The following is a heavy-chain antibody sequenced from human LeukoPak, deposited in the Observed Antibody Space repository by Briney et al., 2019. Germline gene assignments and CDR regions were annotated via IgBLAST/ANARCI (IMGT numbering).Heavy chain of an antibody. V-gene: IGHV4-4*07. CDR2: IYTSGST. CDR3: ARDEVNWVYYDSSGYYYNWFDP. J-gene: IGHJ5*02. D-gene: IGHD3-22*01. Sequence: SETLSLTCTVSGGSISSYCWSWIRQPAGKGLEWIGRIYTSGSTNYNPSLKSRVTMSVDTSKNQFSLKLSSVTAADTAVYYCARDEVNWVYYDSSGYYYNWFDPWGQGTLVTVSS. CDR1: GGSISSYC.